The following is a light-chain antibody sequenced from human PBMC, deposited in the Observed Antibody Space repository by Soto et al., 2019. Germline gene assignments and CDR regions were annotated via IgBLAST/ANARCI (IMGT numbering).Light chain of an antibody. Sequence: QSVLTQPASVSGSPGQSITISCTGTSSDVGTYNLVSWYQQHPGNAPKLMIYEGNKRPSGVSNRFSGSKSGNTASLTISGXQAEDEGDYYCSSYVGSGTYVVFGGGTKLTVL. V-gene: IGLV2-23*01. CDR1: SSDVGTYNL. J-gene: IGLJ2*01. CDR3: SSYVGSGTYVV. CDR2: EGN.